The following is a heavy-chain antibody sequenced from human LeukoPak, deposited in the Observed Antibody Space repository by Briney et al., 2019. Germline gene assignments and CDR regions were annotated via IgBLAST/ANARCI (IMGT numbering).Heavy chain of an antibody. CDR1: VGSISSYY. Sequence: PSETLSLTCTVSVGSISSYYWSWIRQPPGKGLEWIGYIYYTGSTDYNPSLKSRVTMSVDTSKNQFSLRLSSVTAADTAVYYCARIRGYGVFAYFDYWGQGTLVTVSS. CDR3: ARIRGYGVFAYFDY. V-gene: IGHV4-59*01. J-gene: IGHJ4*02. CDR2: IYYTGST. D-gene: IGHD4-17*01.